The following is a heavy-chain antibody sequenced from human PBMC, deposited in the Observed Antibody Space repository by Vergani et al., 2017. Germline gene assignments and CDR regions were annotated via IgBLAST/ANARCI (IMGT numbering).Heavy chain of an antibody. CDR1: EFTFSNYA. V-gene: IGHV3-23*01. D-gene: IGHD6-13*01. Sequence: EVQLLESGGGLVQPGGSLGLTCAASEFTFSNYAMNWVRQAPGKGLEWVSGISGSGVSAYYTDSVKGRFTISRDNAKNSMYLQMNSLRAEDTAVYYCARVGSSSWYYFDYWGQGTLVTVSS. CDR3: ARVGSSSWYYFDY. CDR2: ISGSGVSA. J-gene: IGHJ4*02.